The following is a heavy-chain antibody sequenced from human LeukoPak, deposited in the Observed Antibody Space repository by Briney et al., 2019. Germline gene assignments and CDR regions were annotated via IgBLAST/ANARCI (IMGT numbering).Heavy chain of an antibody. CDR1: GGSISSSSYY. D-gene: IGHD3-3*01. CDR3: ARGLASGYPPIPFDY. CDR2: IYYSGST. Sequence: SETLSLTCTVSGGSISSSSYYWGWIRQPPGKGQEWIGTIYYSGSTYYNPSLKSRVTISVDTSRNQFSLKLSSVTAADTAVYYCARGLASGYPPIPFDYWGQGTLVTVSP. V-gene: IGHV4-39*07. J-gene: IGHJ4*02.